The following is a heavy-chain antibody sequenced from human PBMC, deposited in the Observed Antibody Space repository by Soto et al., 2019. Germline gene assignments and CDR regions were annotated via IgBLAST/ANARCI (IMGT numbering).Heavy chain of an antibody. CDR1: GGSFSCYY. Sequence: ETLARTFAVYGGSFSCYYWSWIRQPPGKGLEWIGEINHSGSTNYNPSLKSRVTISVDTSKKQFSLKLSSVTAADTAVYYCAMNKSNSLRFFESHYYYGMDVWGQVTTVTVSS. CDR3: AMNKSNSLRFFESHYYYGMDV. V-gene: IGHV4-34*01. J-gene: IGHJ6*02. CDR2: INHSGST. D-gene: IGHD3-3*01.